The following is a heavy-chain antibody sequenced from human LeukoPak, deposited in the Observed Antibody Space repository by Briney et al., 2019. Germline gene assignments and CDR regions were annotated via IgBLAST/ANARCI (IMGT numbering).Heavy chain of an antibody. CDR1: GGSFSGYY. V-gene: IGHV4-34*01. Sequence: SETLSLTCAVYGGSFSGYYWSWIRQPPGKGLEWIGEINHSGSTNYNPSLKSRVTISVDTSKNQFSLKLSSVAGAVPAVYYCARSEGMAIDYWGQGTLVTVSS. CDR2: INHSGST. D-gene: IGHD5-24*01. J-gene: IGHJ4*02. CDR3: ARSEGMAIDY.